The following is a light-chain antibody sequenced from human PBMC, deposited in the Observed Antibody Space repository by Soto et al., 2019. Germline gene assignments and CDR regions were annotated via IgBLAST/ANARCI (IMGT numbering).Light chain of an antibody. CDR2: ADN. Sequence: QSVLTQPPSASGTPGQRVTISCSGSNSNIGINTVSWYQQVPGTAPRVLIYADNQRPSGVPDRFSGSKSGTSASLAISWLQSEDEAAYYCAAWDDTLNGRYVFWTGTKLTVL. V-gene: IGLV1-44*01. CDR1: NSNIGINT. CDR3: AAWDDTLNGRYV. J-gene: IGLJ1*01.